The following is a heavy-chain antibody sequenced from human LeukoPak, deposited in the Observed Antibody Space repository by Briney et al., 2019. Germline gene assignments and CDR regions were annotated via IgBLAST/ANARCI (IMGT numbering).Heavy chain of an antibody. Sequence: SQTLSLTCTVSGDFIRRGIYFWSSIRQPAGKGLEWIGRISNSETNDNPSFTSRVTLSIDTSKNQFSLKLSSVHAADTALYYCARGRGGRGELGDFDSWGQGILVTVSS. CDR2: ISNSET. CDR1: GDFIRRGIYF. CDR3: ARGRGGRGELGDFDS. D-gene: IGHD3-10*01. V-gene: IGHV4-61*02. J-gene: IGHJ4*02.